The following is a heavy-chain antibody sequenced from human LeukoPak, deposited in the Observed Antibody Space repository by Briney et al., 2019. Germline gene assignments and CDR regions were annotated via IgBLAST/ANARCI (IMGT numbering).Heavy chain of an antibody. CDR3: ARENPSGYYNRPIDY. CDR1: GASISSYY. V-gene: IGHV4-59*01. D-gene: IGHD3-22*01. CDR2: IYYSGSI. Sequence: SETLSLTCTVSGASISSYYWSWIRQPPGKGLEWIGDIYYSGSIKYNPSLKSRVTMSVDTSKNQSSLKLSSVTAADTAIYYCARENPSGYYNRPIDYWGQGTLVTVSS. J-gene: IGHJ4*02.